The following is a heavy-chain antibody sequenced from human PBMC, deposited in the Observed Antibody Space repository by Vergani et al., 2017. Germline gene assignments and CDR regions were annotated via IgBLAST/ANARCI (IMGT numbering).Heavy chain of an antibody. CDR1: GFTFSSYA. Sequence: QVQLVESGGGVVQPGRSLRLSCAASGFTFSSYAMHWVRQAPGKGLEWVAVISYDGSNKYYADSVKGRFTISRDNSKNTLYLQMNSLRAEDTAVYYCARAHSIAAAGTWWFDPWGQGTLVTVSS. V-gene: IGHV3-30-3*01. D-gene: IGHD6-13*01. J-gene: IGHJ5*02. CDR3: ARAHSIAAAGTWWFDP. CDR2: ISYDGSNK.